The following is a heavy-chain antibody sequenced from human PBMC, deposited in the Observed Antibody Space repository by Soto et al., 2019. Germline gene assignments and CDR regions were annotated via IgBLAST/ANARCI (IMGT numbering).Heavy chain of an antibody. Sequence: SEPLSLTCTVSGGSISSSSYYWGWIRQPPGKGLEWIGSIYYTGSTYYNPSLKSRVTISVDTSKNQFSLKLSSVTAADTAVYYCARRGYSGYGAGDYFDYWGQGTLVTVSS. CDR1: GGSISSSSYY. CDR3: ARRGYSGYGAGDYFDY. CDR2: IYYTGST. V-gene: IGHV4-39*01. J-gene: IGHJ4*02. D-gene: IGHD5-12*01.